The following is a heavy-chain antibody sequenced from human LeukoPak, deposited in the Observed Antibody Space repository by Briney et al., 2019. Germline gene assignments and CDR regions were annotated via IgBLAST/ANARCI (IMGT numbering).Heavy chain of an antibody. J-gene: IGHJ6*02. V-gene: IGHV3-21*01. CDR3: ARGENIRMATDYGMDV. CDR2: ISSSSSYI. CDR1: GFTFSSYS. D-gene: IGHD1-14*01. Sequence: GGSLRLSCAASGFTFSSYSMNWVRQAPGKGLEWVSSISSSSSYIFYADSLKGRFTISRDNAKNSLYLQMNSLRAEDTAVYYCARGENIRMATDYGMDVWGQGTTVTVSS.